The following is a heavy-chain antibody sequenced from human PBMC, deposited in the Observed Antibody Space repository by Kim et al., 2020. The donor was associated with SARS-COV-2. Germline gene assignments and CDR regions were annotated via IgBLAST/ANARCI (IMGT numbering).Heavy chain of an antibody. CDR1: GGSFSGYY. D-gene: IGHD3-9*01. Sequence: SETLSLTCAVYGGSFSGYYWSWIRQPPGKGLEWIGEINHSGSTNYNPSLKSRVTISVDTSKNQFSLKLSSVTAADTAVYYCARGRNVLRYFDWKHRGYFDYWGQGTLVTVSS. J-gene: IGHJ4*02. V-gene: IGHV4-34*01. CDR3: ARGRNVLRYFDWKHRGYFDY. CDR2: INHSGST.